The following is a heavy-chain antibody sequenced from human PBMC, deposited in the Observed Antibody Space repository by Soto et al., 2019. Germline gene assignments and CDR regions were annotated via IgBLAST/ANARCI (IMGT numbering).Heavy chain of an antibody. CDR3: ASLPDWGSGNN. D-gene: IGHD3-10*01. J-gene: IGHJ4*02. CDR1: GGSISSSSYY. Sequence: QLQLQESGPGLVKPSETLSLTCTVSGGSISSSSYYWGWIRQPPGKGLEWIGSIYYSGSTYYNPALKSRVTISVDTSKNQFSLRLSSVTAAETAIYYCASLPDWGSGNNWGQGTLVTVSS. V-gene: IGHV4-39*01. CDR2: IYYSGST.